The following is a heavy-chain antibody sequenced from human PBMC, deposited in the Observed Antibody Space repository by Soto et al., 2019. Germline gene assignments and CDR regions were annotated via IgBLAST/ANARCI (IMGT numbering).Heavy chain of an antibody. D-gene: IGHD2-15*01. V-gene: IGHV4-59*08. J-gene: IGHJ4*02. CDR3: ARWVEVSLDYFDS. Sequence: SETLSLTCTVPGGSISGYYWIWMRQPPGKGLEWIGYIYNSGSTNYNPALKSRVTISVDTSKNQFSLKLSSVTAADTAVYYCARWVEVSLDYFDSWGQGIPVTVSS. CDR1: GGSISGYY. CDR2: IYNSGST.